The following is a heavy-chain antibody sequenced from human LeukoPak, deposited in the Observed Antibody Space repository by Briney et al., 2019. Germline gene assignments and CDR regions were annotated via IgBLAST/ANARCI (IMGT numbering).Heavy chain of an antibody. Sequence: PGGSLRLSCAASGFTFSSYAMHWVRQAPGKGLEYVSAISSNGGSTYYANSVKGRFTISRDNSKNTLYLQMGSLRAEDMAVYYCARGRRDGYHPDILHAFDIWGQGTMVTVSS. CDR3: ARGRRDGYHPDILHAFDI. V-gene: IGHV3-64*01. CDR1: GFTFSSYA. D-gene: IGHD5-24*01. CDR2: ISSNGGST. J-gene: IGHJ3*02.